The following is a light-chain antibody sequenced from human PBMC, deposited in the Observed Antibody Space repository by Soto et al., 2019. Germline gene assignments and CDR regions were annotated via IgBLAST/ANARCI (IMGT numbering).Light chain of an antibody. CDR1: QSVSSSH. CDR3: QQYGYSPIT. Sequence: EIVLTQSPGTLSLSPGEGATLSCRASQSVSSSHLAWYQHKPGQAPRLLIYAASSRATGSPDRFSGGGSGTDFTLTISRLEPEDFVVYYCQQYGYSPITFGQGTRLEIK. V-gene: IGKV3-20*01. J-gene: IGKJ5*01. CDR2: AAS.